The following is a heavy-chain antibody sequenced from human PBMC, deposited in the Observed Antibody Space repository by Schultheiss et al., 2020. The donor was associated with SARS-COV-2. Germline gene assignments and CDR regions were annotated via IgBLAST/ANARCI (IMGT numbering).Heavy chain of an antibody. CDR2: INSDGSST. D-gene: IGHD2-2*01. CDR3: ARDIVVVPAATSGYMDV. CDR1: GFTFDDYA. J-gene: IGHJ6*03. Sequence: GESLKISCAASGFTFDDYAMHWVRQAPGKGLEWVSRINSDGSSTSYADSVKGRFTISRDNAKNTLYLQMNSLRAEDTAVYYCARDIVVVPAATSGYMDVWGKGTTVTVSS. V-gene: IGHV3-74*01.